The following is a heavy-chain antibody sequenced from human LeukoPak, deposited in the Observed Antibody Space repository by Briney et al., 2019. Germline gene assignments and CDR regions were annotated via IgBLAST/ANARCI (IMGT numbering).Heavy chain of an antibody. CDR2: ISSSSSYI. J-gene: IGHJ4*02. CDR3: ARSYRRWLVPDY. D-gene: IGHD6-19*01. Sequence: GGSLRLSCAASGFTFSSYSMNWVRQAPGKGLEWVSSISSSSSYIYYADSVKGRFTISRDNSKNTLYLQMNSLRAEDTAVYYCARSYRRWLVPDYWGQGTLVTVSS. CDR1: GFTFSSYS. V-gene: IGHV3-21*04.